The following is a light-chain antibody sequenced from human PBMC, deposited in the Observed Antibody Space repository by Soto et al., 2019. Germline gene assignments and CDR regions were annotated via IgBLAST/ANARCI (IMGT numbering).Light chain of an antibody. Sequence: QSVLAQPASVSGSPGQSITISCTGTSGDIGGSNYVSWYQQHPGKAPKLIIYEVTNRPSGVSDRFSGSKSDNTASLIISGLQAEDEAHYYCSSYRITTVVFXSGTKVTVL. CDR2: EVT. V-gene: IGLV2-14*01. CDR3: SSYRITTVV. CDR1: SGDIGGSNY. J-gene: IGLJ1*01.